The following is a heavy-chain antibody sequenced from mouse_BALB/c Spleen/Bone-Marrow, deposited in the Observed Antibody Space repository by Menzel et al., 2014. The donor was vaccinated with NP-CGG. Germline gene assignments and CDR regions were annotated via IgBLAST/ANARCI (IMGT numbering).Heavy chain of an antibody. CDR3: SRLRMITTYFDV. D-gene: IGHD2-4*01. CDR1: GFTFSTYA. CDR2: ISSSGSYT. V-gene: IGHV5-9-3*01. J-gene: IGHJ1*01. Sequence: EVQVVESGGGLAKPGGSLQLSCAASGFTFSTYAMSWVRQTPEKRLEWVATISSSGSYTYYPDSVKGRFTISRDNANNTLYLQMSSLRSEDTAMFYCSRLRMITTYFDVWGAGTTVTVSS.